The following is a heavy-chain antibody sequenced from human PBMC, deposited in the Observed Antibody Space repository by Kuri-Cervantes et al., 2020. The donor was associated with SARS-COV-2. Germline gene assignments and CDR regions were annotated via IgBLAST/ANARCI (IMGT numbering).Heavy chain of an antibody. D-gene: IGHD2-15*01. CDR1: GVSFSSFS. CDR2: IIPTLGVT. V-gene: IGHV1-69*04. Sequence: SVKVSCKDSGVSFSSFSINWVRQAPGRGLERMGRIIPTLGVTHYAPSLRGRATFTADKSTTTVYMELISLTSDDTAVYYCTRDTPEAGASATRWGQYFQHWGQGTLVTVSS. J-gene: IGHJ1*01. CDR3: TRDTPEAGASATRWGQYFQH.